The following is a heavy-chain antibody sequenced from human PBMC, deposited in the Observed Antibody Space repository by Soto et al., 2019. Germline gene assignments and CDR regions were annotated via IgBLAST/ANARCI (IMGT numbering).Heavy chain of an antibody. CDR3: AGNEAAAGPFDY. V-gene: IGHV4-39*01. CDR2: IYYSGST. J-gene: IGHJ4*02. CDR1: GGSISSSSYY. Sequence: SETLSLTCTVSGGSISSSSYYWGWIRQPPGKGLEWIGSIYYSGSTYYNPSLKSRVTISVDTSKNQFSLKLSSVTAADTAVYYCAGNEAAAGPFDYWGQGTLVTVSS. D-gene: IGHD6-13*01.